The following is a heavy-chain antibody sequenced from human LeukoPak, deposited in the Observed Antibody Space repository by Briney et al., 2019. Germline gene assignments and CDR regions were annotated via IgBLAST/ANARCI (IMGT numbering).Heavy chain of an antibody. CDR3: ARSTYYYGSGSSNWFDP. CDR1: GYTFTSYY. J-gene: IGHJ5*02. Sequence: ASVKVSCKASGYTFTSYYMHWVRQAPGQGLEWMGIINPSGGSTSYAQKLQGRVTMTRDTSTSTVYMELSSLRSEDTAVYYCARSTYYYGSGSSNWFDPWGQGTLVTVSS. CDR2: INPSGGST. D-gene: IGHD3-10*01. V-gene: IGHV1-46*01.